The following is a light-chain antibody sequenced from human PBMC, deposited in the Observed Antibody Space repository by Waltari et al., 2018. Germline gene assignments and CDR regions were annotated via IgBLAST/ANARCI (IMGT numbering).Light chain of an antibody. J-gene: IGKJ2*01. CDR2: AAS. CDR3: QLYLTFPYA. Sequence: VISLTQSPSFLAASTGTRATTSCRVSQDIGSSLAWYQQKPGKATELLIFAASTLKSGVPSRFSGSGSETDFTLTISRMQSEDCATYYCQLYLTFPYAFGQGTKLEI. V-gene: IGKV1D-8*01. CDR1: QDIGSS.